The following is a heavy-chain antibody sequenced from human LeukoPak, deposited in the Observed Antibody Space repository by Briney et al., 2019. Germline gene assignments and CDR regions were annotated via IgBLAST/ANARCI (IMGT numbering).Heavy chain of an antibody. CDR2: IYYSGST. J-gene: IGHJ5*02. V-gene: IGHV4-30-4*01. D-gene: IGHD1-20*01. CDR3: ARVFGGEQSYNWSPRFDP. Sequence: SSETLSLTCTVSGGSISSGDYHWSWIRQPPGKGLEWIGYIYYSGSTYYNPSLKSRVTISVDTSKNQFSLKLSSVTAADTAVYYCARVFGGEQSYNWSPRFDPWGQGTLVTVSS. CDR1: GGSISSGDYH.